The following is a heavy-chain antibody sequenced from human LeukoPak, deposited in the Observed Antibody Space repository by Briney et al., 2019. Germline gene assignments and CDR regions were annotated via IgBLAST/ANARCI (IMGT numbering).Heavy chain of an antibody. Sequence: GGSLRLSCAASGFTFDDNAMSWVRQAPGKGLEWVSGINWDGGSTGYADSVKGRFTISRDNAKNSLYLQMNSLRAEDTALYYCARVAGNSGYDYFGYWGQGTLVTVSS. CDR3: ARVAGNSGYDYFGY. CDR2: INWDGGST. D-gene: IGHD5-12*01. CDR1: GFTFDDNA. V-gene: IGHV3-20*04. J-gene: IGHJ4*02.